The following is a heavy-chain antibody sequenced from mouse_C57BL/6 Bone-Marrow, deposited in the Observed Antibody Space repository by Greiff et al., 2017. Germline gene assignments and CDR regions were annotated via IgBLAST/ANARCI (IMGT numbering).Heavy chain of an antibody. CDR3: WASGCAA. V-gene: IGHV5-9*01. J-gene: IGHJ3*01. Sequence: EVKVLQSGAGLVKPGGSLKLSCAASGFTFSSYTMSWVRQTPEQRLEWVATISGGGGNTHYPDSVKGRFTISRDKATNTLYLQLSSLESEDEASYYYWASGCAAWGQGTLVTVSA. D-gene: IGHD3-1*01. CDR2: ISGGGGNT. CDR1: GFTFSSYT.